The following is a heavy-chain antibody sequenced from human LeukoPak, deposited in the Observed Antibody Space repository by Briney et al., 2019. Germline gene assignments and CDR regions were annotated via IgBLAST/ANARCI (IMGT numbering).Heavy chain of an antibody. Sequence: ASVKVSCKVSGYTLTELSMHWVRQAPGKGREWMGGFDPEDGETIYAQKFQGRVTMTEDTSTDTAYMELSSLRSEDTAVYYCATEPLQYYYDSSGYFAGYWGQGTLVTVSS. J-gene: IGHJ4*02. CDR1: GYTLTELS. V-gene: IGHV1-24*01. D-gene: IGHD3-22*01. CDR3: ATEPLQYYYDSSGYFAGY. CDR2: FDPEDGET.